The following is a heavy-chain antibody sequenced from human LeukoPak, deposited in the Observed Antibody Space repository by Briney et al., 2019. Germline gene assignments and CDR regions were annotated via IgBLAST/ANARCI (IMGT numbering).Heavy chain of an antibody. CDR2: VYHTGGT. Sequence: SETLSLTCPVSGFSISSGYYWAWIRQPPGKGLEWIGSVYHTGGTYYNPSLKSRVTISVDTSRNQFSLRLSSVTAADTAVYYCAREEGATQDANWGQGTLVLVSS. V-gene: IGHV4-38-2*02. J-gene: IGHJ4*02. CDR3: AREEGATQDAN. CDR1: GFSISSGYY. D-gene: IGHD1-26*01.